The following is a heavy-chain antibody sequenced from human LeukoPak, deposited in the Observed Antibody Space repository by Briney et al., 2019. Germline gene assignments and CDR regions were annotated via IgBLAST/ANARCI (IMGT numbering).Heavy chain of an antibody. CDR3: ARADSSSWYFYY. Sequence: GSLRLSCAASGFTVSSNYMSWVRQAPGKGLEWVSVIYSGGTTYYADSVKGRFTISRDNSKNTLYLQMNSLRAEDTAVYYYARADSSSWYFYYWGQGILVTVSS. D-gene: IGHD6-13*01. J-gene: IGHJ4*02. V-gene: IGHV3-66*01. CDR2: IYSGGTT. CDR1: GFTVSSNY.